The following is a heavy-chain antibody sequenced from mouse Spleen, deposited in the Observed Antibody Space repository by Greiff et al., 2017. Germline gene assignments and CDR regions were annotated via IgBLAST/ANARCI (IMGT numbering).Heavy chain of an antibody. J-gene: IGHJ2*01. CDR2: INSGSSTI. V-gene: IGHV5-17*01. D-gene: IGHD2-4*01. CDR1: GFTFSDYG. Sequence: EVQVVESGGGLVKPGGSLKLSCAASGFTFSDYGMPWVRQAPEKGLEWVAYINSGSSTIYYADTVKGRFTLSRDNAKNTLFLQMTSLRSEDTAMDYCAKAMITTKGVDHWGQGTTLPISP. CDR3: AKAMITTKGVDH.